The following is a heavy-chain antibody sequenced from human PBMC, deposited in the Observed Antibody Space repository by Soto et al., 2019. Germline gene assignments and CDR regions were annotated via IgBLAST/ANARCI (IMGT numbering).Heavy chain of an antibody. V-gene: IGHV1-18*01. CDR2: ISTYDNNR. J-gene: IGHJ4*02. CDR3: ARAFYYDSSGSNFDH. Sequence: ASVNVSCKASGYTFTTYGITWVRQAPGQGLEWMGWISTYDNNRNYAQKVQGRVTMTTDTSTSTAYMELRSLRSDDTAVYYCARAFYYDSSGSNFDHWGQGTLVT. D-gene: IGHD3-22*01. CDR1: GYTFTTYG.